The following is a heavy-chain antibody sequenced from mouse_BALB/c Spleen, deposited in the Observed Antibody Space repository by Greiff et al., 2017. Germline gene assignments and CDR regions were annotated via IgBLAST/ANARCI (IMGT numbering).Heavy chain of an antibody. Sequence: QVQLQQSGAELVRPGTSVKISCKASGYTFTNYRLGWVKQRPGHGLEWIGDIYPGGGYTNYNEKFKGKATLTADTSSSTAYMQLSSLTSEDSAVYFCARDGYYGSSYNAMDYWGQGTSVTVSS. D-gene: IGHD1-1*01. V-gene: IGHV1-63*02. J-gene: IGHJ4*01. CDR3: ARDGYYGSSYNAMDY. CDR2: IYPGGGYT. CDR1: GYTFTNYR.